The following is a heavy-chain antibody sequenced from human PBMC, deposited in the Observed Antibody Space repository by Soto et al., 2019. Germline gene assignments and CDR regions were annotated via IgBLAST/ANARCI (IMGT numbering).Heavy chain of an antibody. D-gene: IGHD2-21*01. CDR3: ARSLLQGDF. CDR1: GYTFIHYY. J-gene: IGHJ4*02. CDR2: INPNGGST. Sequence: QVQLVQSGAEVKKPGASVKISCKASGYTFIHYYIHWVRQAPGQGLEWMAIINPNGGSTNYAQKFQGTVTVTRDTSTTTVSMELNSLESDDTAVYFCARSLLQGDFWGQGTLVTVSS. V-gene: IGHV1-46*01.